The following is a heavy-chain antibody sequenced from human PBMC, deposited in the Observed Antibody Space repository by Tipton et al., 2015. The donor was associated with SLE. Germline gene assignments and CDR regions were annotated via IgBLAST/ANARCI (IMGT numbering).Heavy chain of an antibody. D-gene: IGHD5-18*01. Sequence: TLSLTCTVSGGSINSGDYSWSWIRQPPGKGLEWIGYIFRSGNAYYNPPLNSRVTISLDMSRNQFSLRLKSVTAADTALYYCARGARGYTYGSDEDFDSWGQGTLVTVSS. J-gene: IGHJ4*02. CDR2: IFRSGNA. V-gene: IGHV4-30-2*01. CDR3: ARGARGYTYGSDEDFDS. CDR1: GGSINSGDYS.